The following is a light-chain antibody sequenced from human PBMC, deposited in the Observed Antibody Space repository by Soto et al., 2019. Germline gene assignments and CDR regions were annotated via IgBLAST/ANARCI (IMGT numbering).Light chain of an antibody. CDR3: SSYTAGRTFL. J-gene: IGLJ2*01. Sequence: QSALTQPRSVSRSPGQSVTISCSGTSCDVGGYEYVSWYQQHPGKAPRLLIYHVGQRPSGVPDRFSGSNSGTTASLTISGLQADDEAEYFCSSYTAGRTFLFGGGTQLT. CDR2: HVG. V-gene: IGLV2-11*01. CDR1: SCDVGGYEY.